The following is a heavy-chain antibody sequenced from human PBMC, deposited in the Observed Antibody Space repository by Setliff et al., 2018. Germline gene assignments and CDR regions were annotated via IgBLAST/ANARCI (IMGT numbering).Heavy chain of an antibody. J-gene: IGHJ4*02. CDR1: GLTFSSDA. CDR2: IYSGDRNT. CDR3: AKPQVELRWGFES. Sequence: PGGSLRLSCAASGLTFSSDAMTWVRQAPGKGLEWVSTIYSGDRNTFYTDSVKGRFTIFRGGSKNTLYLQMTSLRAEDTAVYYCAKPQVELRWGFESWGQGTLVTVSS. V-gene: IGHV3-23*03. D-gene: IGHD1-7*01.